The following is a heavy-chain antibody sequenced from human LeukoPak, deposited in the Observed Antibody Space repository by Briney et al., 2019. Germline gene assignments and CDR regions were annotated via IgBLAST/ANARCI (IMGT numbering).Heavy chain of an antibody. V-gene: IGHV4-4*07. Sequence: SETLSLTCTVSGGSISSYYWSWIRQPAGKGLEWIGRIYTGGSTNYNPSLKSRVTMSVDTSKNQFSLKLSSVTAADTAVYYCARVGRPNDALDIWGQGTMVTVSS. J-gene: IGHJ3*02. CDR3: ARVGRPNDALDI. CDR1: GGSISSYY. CDR2: IYTGGST.